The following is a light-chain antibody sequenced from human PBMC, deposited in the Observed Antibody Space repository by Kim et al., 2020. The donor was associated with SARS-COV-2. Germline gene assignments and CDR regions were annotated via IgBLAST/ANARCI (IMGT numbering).Light chain of an antibody. CDR3: SSYTSSSTLVV. Sequence: HSITLSCTGTSSDVGGYTYVSWYQQHPGKAPKLMIYDVSNRPSGVSNRFSGSKSGNTASLTISGLQAEDEADYYCSSYTSSSTLVVFGGGTQLTVL. CDR1: SSDVGGYTY. CDR2: DVS. V-gene: IGLV2-14*03. J-gene: IGLJ2*01.